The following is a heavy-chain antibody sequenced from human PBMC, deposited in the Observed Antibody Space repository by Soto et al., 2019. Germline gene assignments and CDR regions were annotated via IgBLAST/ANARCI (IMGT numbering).Heavy chain of an antibody. CDR3: ARGRYEFDA. CDR2: INHSGNT. CDR1: GASLSDNY. D-gene: IGHD1-20*01. J-gene: IGHJ5*02. Sequence: SETLSLTCAVYGASLSDNYCNWLRQPPGKGLEWMGEINHSGNTTYNPSLSSRVTISIETSKNKLSLNLRSVSAADTAVYYCARGRYEFDAWGQGTPVTVSS. V-gene: IGHV4-34*01.